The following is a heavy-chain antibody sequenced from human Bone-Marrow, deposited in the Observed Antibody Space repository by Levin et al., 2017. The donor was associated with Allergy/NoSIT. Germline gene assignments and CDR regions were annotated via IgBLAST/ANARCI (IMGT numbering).Heavy chain of an antibody. V-gene: IGHV4-39*07. D-gene: IGHD3/OR15-3a*01. CDR3: VRGLRRVTIFGLVIAPGAFDI. CDR2: MHYSGSI. CDR1: GGPISSNNYY. J-gene: IGHJ3*02. Sequence: SQTLSLTCTVSGGPISSNNYYWGWIRQTPGKGLEWIGSMHYSGSIYHNPSLKSRLTISVDTSRNQFSLRLSSVTAADTAIYYCVRGLRRVTIFGLVIAPGAFDIWGQGTMVIVSS.